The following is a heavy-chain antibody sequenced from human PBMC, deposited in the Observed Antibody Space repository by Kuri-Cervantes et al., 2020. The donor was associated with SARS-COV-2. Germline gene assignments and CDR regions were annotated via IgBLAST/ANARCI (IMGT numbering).Heavy chain of an antibody. V-gene: IGHV1-18*01. D-gene: IGHD2-2*02. CDR1: GGTFSSYA. CDR3: ARVWALYCSSTSCYTFAFDI. J-gene: IGHJ3*02. CDR2: ISAYNGNT. Sequence: ASVKVSCKASGGTFSSYAISWVRQAPGQGLEWMGWISAYNGNTNYAQKLQGRVTMTTDTSTSTAYMELRSLRSDDTAVYYCARVWALYCSSTSCYTFAFDIWGQGTMVTVSS.